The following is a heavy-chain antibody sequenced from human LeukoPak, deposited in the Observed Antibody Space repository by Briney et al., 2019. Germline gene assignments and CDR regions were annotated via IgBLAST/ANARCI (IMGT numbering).Heavy chain of an antibody. CDR3: ARRLTYYYGSGSYYNGNWFDP. CDR2: IYHSGRT. Sequence: PSETLSLTCTVSGYSISSGYYWGWIRQPPGKGLEWIGSIYHSGRTFYNPSLKSRVTISVDTSKNQFSLKLSSVTAADTAVYYCARRLTYYYGSGSYYNGNWFDPWGQGTLVTVSS. J-gene: IGHJ5*02. D-gene: IGHD3-10*01. CDR1: GYSISSGYY. V-gene: IGHV4-38-2*02.